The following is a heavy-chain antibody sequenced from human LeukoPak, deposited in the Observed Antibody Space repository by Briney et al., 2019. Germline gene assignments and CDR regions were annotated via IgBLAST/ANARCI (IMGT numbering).Heavy chain of an antibody. J-gene: IGHJ6*03. CDR1: GFTFSSYW. Sequence: GGTLRLSCAASGFTFSSYWMSWVRQAPGKGLEWVANIKQDGSEKYYVDSVKGRFTISRDNAKSSLYLQMNSLRAEDTAVYYCARDRYCTNGVCYDMDVWGKGTTVTVSS. V-gene: IGHV3-7*01. D-gene: IGHD2-8*01. CDR3: ARDRYCTNGVCYDMDV. CDR2: IKQDGSEK.